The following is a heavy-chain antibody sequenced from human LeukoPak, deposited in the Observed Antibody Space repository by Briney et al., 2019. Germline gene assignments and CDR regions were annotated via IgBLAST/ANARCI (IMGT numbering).Heavy chain of an antibody. V-gene: IGHV1-18*01. CDR2: ISAYNGNT. Sequence: GASVKVSCKASGYTFTSYGISWVRQAPGQGLERMGWISAYNGNTNYAQKLQGRVTMTTDTSTSTAYMELRSLRSDDTAVYYCARDLGIVVVPASWFDPWGQGTLVTVSS. CDR1: GYTFTSYG. CDR3: ARDLGIVVVPASWFDP. J-gene: IGHJ5*02. D-gene: IGHD2-2*01.